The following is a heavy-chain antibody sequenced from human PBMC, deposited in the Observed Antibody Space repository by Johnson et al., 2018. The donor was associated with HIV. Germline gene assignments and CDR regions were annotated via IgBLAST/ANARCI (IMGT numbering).Heavy chain of an antibody. CDR1: GFTFSSYD. CDR3: ASGEDYGGNYGAFDI. CDR2: IGTAGDT. V-gene: IGHV3-13*01. Sequence: VQVVESGGGVVQPGRSLRLSCAASGFTFSSYDMHWVRQATGKGLEWVSAIGTAGDTYYPGSVKGRFTISRENAKNSLYLQMNSLRAGDTAVYYCASGEDYGGNYGAFDIWGQGTMVTVSS. D-gene: IGHD4-23*01. J-gene: IGHJ3*02.